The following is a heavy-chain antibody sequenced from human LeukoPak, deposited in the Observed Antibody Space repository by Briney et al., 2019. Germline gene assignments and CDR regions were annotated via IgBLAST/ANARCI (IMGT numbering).Heavy chain of an antibody. J-gene: IGHJ3*02. D-gene: IGHD4-17*01. Sequence: SETLSLTCAVSDDSFSSHYWTWIRQPPGKGLEWIGYISYIGTTNYNPSLKSRVTISIDTSKNQCSLKLSSVTAADTAVYYCARDLVTVTKGFDIWGQGTMVSVSS. V-gene: IGHV4-59*11. CDR1: DDSFSSHY. CDR2: ISYIGTT. CDR3: ARDLVTVTKGFDI.